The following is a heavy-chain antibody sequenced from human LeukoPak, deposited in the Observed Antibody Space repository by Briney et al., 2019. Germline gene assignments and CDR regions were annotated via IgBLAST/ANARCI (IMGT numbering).Heavy chain of an antibody. V-gene: IGHV1-18*01. D-gene: IGHD6-13*01. CDR2: ISAYNGNT. CDR3: ARDGAAAGTSDY. J-gene: IGHJ4*02. Sequence: ASVTVSCTASGYTFTSYGISWVRQAPGQGLEWMGWISAYNGNTNYAQKLQGRVTMTTDTSTSTAYMELRSLRSDDTAVYYCARDGAAAGTSDYWGQGTLVTVSS. CDR1: GYTFTSYG.